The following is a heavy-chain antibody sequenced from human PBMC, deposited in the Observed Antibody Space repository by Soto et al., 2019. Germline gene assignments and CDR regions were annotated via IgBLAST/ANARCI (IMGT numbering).Heavy chain of an antibody. CDR2: IKSKTDGGTT. Sequence: SVSNAWMNWVRQAPGKGLEWVGRIKSKTDGGTTDYAALVKGRFTISRDDSKNTLYLQMNSLKTEDTAVYYCTTDVDYGRADVWGQGTTVTVSS. D-gene: IGHD4-17*01. V-gene: IGHV3-15*07. CDR3: TTDVDYGRADV. CDR1: SVSNAW. J-gene: IGHJ6*02.